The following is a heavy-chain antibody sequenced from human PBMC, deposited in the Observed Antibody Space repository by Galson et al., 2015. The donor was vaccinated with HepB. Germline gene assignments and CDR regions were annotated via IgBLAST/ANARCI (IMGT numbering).Heavy chain of an antibody. D-gene: IGHD6-13*01. CDR1: GYTFTSYY. V-gene: IGHV1-46*01. CDR3: AREVWGIAAAGGDAFDI. J-gene: IGHJ3*02. CDR2: INPSGGST. Sequence: SVKVSCKASGYTFTSYYMHWVRQAPGQGLEWVGIINPSGGSTSYAQKFQGRVTMTRDTSTSTVYMELSSLRSEDTAVYYCAREVWGIAAAGGDAFDIWGQGTMVTVSS.